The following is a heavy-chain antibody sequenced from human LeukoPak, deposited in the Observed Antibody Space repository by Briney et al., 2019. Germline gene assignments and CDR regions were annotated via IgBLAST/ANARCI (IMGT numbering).Heavy chain of an antibody. Sequence: SETLSLTCAVYGGSFSGYYWSWIRQPPGKGLEWIGEINHSGSTNYNPSLKSRVTISVDTSKNQFSLKLSSVTAADTAVYYCAGTRGYSYGPFYMDVWGKGTTVTVSS. CDR2: INHSGST. J-gene: IGHJ6*03. CDR1: GGSFSGYY. D-gene: IGHD5-18*01. V-gene: IGHV4-34*01. CDR3: AGTRGYSYGPFYMDV.